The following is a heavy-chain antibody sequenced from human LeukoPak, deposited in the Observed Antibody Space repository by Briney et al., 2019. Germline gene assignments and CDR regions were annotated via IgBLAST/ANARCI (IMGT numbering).Heavy chain of an antibody. J-gene: IGHJ4*02. V-gene: IGHV1-69*06. CDR3: AGGRTDIVVVPATLRNYYFDY. Sequence: GASVKVSCKASGGTFSSYAISWVRQAPGQGLEWMGGIIPIFDTANYAQKFQGRVTITADKSTSTAYMELSSLRSEDTAVYYCAGGRTDIVVVPATLRNYYFDYWGQGTLVTVSS. CDR2: IIPIFDTA. CDR1: GGTFSSYA. D-gene: IGHD2-2*01.